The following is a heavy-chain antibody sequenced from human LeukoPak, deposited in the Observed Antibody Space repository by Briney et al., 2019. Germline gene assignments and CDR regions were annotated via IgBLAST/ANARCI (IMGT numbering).Heavy chain of an antibody. CDR1: GFTFSSYA. Sequence: PGRSLRLSCAASGFTFSSYAMHWVRQAPGKGLEWVAVISYDGSNKYYADSVTGRFTISRDNSKNMLYLQMSSLTADDTAIYYCARDPNGDYIGAFDFGGQGTMVTVSS. CDR3: ARDPNGDYIGAFDF. D-gene: IGHD4-17*01. CDR2: ISYDGSNK. V-gene: IGHV3-30*04. J-gene: IGHJ3*01.